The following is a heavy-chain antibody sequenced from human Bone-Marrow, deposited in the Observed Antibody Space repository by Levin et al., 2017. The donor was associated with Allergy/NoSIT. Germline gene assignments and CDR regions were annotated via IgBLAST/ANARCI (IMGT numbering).Heavy chain of an antibody. CDR3: ARENAGPSDLWSGYRGFDY. Sequence: PGASVKVSCRASGYTFTFYGISWVRQAPGQGLEWMGWISPYNGDTNYAQKLQGRVTMTTDTSTNIAYMELRSLRSDDTAVYYCARENAGPSDLWSGYRGFDYWGQGTLVTVSS. V-gene: IGHV1-18*01. D-gene: IGHD3-3*01. J-gene: IGHJ4*02. CDR1: GYTFTFYG. CDR2: ISPYNGDT.